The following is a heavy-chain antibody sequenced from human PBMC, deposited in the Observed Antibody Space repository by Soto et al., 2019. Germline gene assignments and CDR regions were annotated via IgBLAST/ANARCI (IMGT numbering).Heavy chain of an antibody. CDR1: GFTFSSYA. CDR2: ITDSGGGT. CDR3: AKDRGRYFYDH. D-gene: IGHD1-26*01. J-gene: IGHJ5*02. V-gene: IGHV3-23*01. Sequence: GGSLRLSCAASGFTFSSYAMSWVRQAPGKGLEWVSAITDSGGGTYYADSVKGRFTISKDNSKKTQDLQMNRLRAEDTAVYYCAKDRGRYFYDHWGQGTLVTVSS.